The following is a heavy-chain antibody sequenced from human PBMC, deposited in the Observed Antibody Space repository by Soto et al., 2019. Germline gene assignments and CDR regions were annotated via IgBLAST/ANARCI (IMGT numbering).Heavy chain of an antibody. Sequence: PGVSLRLSCAASGFTFDDYAMHWVRQAPGKGLEWVSGISWNSGSIGYADSVKGRFTISRDNAKNSLYLQMNSLRAEDTALYYCAKDSLRTPHYYDSSGYYFVFNAFDIWGQGTMVTVSS. V-gene: IGHV3-9*01. CDR1: GFTFDDYA. D-gene: IGHD3-22*01. J-gene: IGHJ3*02. CDR3: AKDSLRTPHYYDSSGYYFVFNAFDI. CDR2: ISWNSGSI.